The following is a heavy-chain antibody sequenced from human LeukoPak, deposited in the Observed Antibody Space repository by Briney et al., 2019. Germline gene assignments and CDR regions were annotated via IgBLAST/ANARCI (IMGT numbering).Heavy chain of an antibody. CDR1: GFTFSSYG. CDR3: AKTLGGATTEYYFDY. Sequence: GGSLRLSCAASGFTFSSYGMHWVRQALGKGLEWVAVISYDGSNKYYADSVKGRFTISRDNSKNTLYLQMNSLRAEDTAVYYCAKTLGGATTEYYFDYWGQGTLVTVSS. V-gene: IGHV3-30*18. D-gene: IGHD1-26*01. J-gene: IGHJ4*02. CDR2: ISYDGSNK.